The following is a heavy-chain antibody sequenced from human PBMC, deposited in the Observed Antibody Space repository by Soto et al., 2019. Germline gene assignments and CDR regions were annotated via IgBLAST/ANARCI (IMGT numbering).Heavy chain of an antibody. CDR1: GFTFSGCS. D-gene: IGHD3-9*01. CDR3: AGAIFTAYDY. J-gene: IGHJ4*02. CDR2: ITGSGDRT. Sequence: EVRLLESGGGLVQPGGSLRLSCAASGFTFSGCSMTWVRQAPGKGLEWVSAITGSGDRTYYADSVKGRFTISRDNSINMVYLQMNSLRAEDSAVYYCAGAIFTAYDYWGQGTLVTVSS. V-gene: IGHV3-23*01.